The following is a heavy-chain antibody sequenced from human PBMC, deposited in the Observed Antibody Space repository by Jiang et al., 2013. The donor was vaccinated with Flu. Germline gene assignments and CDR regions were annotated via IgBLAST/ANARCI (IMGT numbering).Heavy chain of an antibody. V-gene: IGHV2-5*02. J-gene: IGHJ5*02. Sequence: KPTQTLTLTCTFSGFSLSTSGVGVGWIRQPPGKALEWLALIFWDDDKRYSPSLKTRLTITKDTSKNQVVLTMTNMDPVDTATYYCAHNGIYGAYWGWFDPWGQGTLVTVSS. D-gene: IGHD4-17*01. CDR2: IFWDDDK. CDR3: AHNGIYGAYWGWFDP. CDR1: GFSLSTSGVG.